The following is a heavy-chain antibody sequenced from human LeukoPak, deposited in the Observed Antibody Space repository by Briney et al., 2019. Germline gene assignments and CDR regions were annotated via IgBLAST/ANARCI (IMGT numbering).Heavy chain of an antibody. CDR1: GFTFSSYS. D-gene: IGHD3-22*01. V-gene: IGHV3-21*01. Sequence: GGSLRLSCAASGFTFSSYSMNWVRQAPGKGLEWVSSISSSSSYIYYADSVKGRFTISRDNAKNSLYLQMNSLRAEDTAVYYCARGGNYYDDSGYSPWGQGTLVTVSS. J-gene: IGHJ5*02. CDR3: ARGGNYYDDSGYSP. CDR2: ISSSSSYI.